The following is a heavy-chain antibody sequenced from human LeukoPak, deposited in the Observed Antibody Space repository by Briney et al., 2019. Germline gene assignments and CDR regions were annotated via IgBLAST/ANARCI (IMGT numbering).Heavy chain of an antibody. CDR1: GYTFTGYY. Sequence: GASVKVSCKASGYTFTGYYMHWVRQATGQGLEWMGWMNPNSGNTGYAQKFQGRVTMTRNTSISTAYMELSSLRSEDTAVYYCARGGGSWYGGKNDYWGQGTLVTVSS. CDR3: ARGGGSWYGGKNDY. J-gene: IGHJ4*02. CDR2: MNPNSGNT. V-gene: IGHV1-8*02. D-gene: IGHD4-23*01.